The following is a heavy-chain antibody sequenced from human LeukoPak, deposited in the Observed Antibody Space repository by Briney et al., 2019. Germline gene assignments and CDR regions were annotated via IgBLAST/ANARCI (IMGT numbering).Heavy chain of an antibody. CDR1: RESFSDYY. D-gene: IGHD3-22*01. Sequence: SETLSLTCSVYRESFSDYYWTWIRQPPGKGLERIGEIDHSGITNYNPSLKSRVTISGDTSKNQFSLKLSSVTAADTAVYYCAVGGYDTTGYRVGMDYWGQGTLVTVSS. V-gene: IGHV4-34*01. CDR2: IDHSGIT. CDR3: AVGGYDTTGYRVGMDY. J-gene: IGHJ4*02.